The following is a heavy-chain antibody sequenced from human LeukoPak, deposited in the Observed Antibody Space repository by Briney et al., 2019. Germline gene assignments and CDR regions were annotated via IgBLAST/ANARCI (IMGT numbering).Heavy chain of an antibody. Sequence: ASVKVSWKASRYTFTSYDINWVRQATGQGLEWMGWMNPNSGNTGYAQKFQGRVTMTRNTSISTAYMELSSLRSEDTAVYYCARGRRSSSWPYNWFDPWGQGTLVTVSS. CDR3: ARGRRSSSWPYNWFDP. D-gene: IGHD6-13*01. J-gene: IGHJ5*02. CDR1: RYTFTSYD. V-gene: IGHV1-8*01. CDR2: MNPNSGNT.